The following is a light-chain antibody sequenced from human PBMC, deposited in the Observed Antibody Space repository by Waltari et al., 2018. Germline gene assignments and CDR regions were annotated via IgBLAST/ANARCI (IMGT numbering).Light chain of an antibody. Sequence: QSALTQPASVSGSPGQSITISCSGIHSAVAASDSVAWYQHHPGGAPQVIVYDVTNRPSGVSDRFSASKSANRAFLTISGLQPDDEGDYYCSSQTLDGVVLFGGGTKLTVL. CDR1: HSAVAASDS. J-gene: IGLJ2*01. V-gene: IGLV2-14*03. CDR3: SSQTLDGVVL. CDR2: DVT.